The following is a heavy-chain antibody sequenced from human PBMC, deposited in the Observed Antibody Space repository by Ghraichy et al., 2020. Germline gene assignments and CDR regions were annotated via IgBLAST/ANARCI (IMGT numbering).Heavy chain of an antibody. CDR3: ARDVRSSRTSGWYLHFDY. CDR2: ISGSSGKA. CDR1: GFTFRNYD. Sequence: GGSLRLSCGASGFTFRNYDMNWVRQAPGKGLEWVSSISGSSGKAYYPDSVRGRFTTSRDNTRDSLYLQMDGLRAEDTAVYYCARDVRSSRTSGWYLHFDYWGRGTLVTVSS. D-gene: IGHD6-19*01. V-gene: IGHV3-21*01. J-gene: IGHJ4*02.